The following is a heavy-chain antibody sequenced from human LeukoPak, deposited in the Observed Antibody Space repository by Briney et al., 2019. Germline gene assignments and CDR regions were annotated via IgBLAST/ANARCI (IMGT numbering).Heavy chain of an antibody. D-gene: IGHD3-10*01. V-gene: IGHV4-4*02. CDR1: GGSISSSNW. CDR3: AREPYYGSGSFLDY. J-gene: IGHJ4*02. Sequence: PSETLSLTCAVSGGSISSSNWWSWVRQPPGKGLEWIGEIYHSGSTNYNPSLKSRVTISADKSKNQFSLKLSSVTAADTAVYYCAREPYYGSGSFLDYWGQGTLVTVSS. CDR2: IYHSGST.